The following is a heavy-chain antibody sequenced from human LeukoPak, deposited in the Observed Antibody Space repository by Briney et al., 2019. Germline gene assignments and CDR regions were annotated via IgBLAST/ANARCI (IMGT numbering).Heavy chain of an antibody. Sequence: GASVKVSCKASGYTFTSYGISWVRQAPGQGLEWMGWISAYNGNTNYAQKLQGRVTMTTDTSTSTAYMELRSLRSDDTAVYYCARDHYYGSGSSSWFDPWGRGTLVTVSS. V-gene: IGHV1-18*01. CDR1: GYTFTSYG. CDR3: ARDHYYGSGSSSWFDP. J-gene: IGHJ5*02. D-gene: IGHD3-10*01. CDR2: ISAYNGNT.